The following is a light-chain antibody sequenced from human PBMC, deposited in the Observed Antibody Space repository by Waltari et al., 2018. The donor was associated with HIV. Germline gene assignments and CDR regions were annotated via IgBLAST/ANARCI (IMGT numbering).Light chain of an antibody. CDR2: WSS. CDR3: QQYFSVPYT. CDR1: PSLFYTSDNKNF. J-gene: IGKJ2*01. V-gene: IGKV4-1*01. Sequence: DVVMTQSPDSPAVSPGERATLHCKSKPSLFYTSDNKNFLAWYQQKAGQRPRLLIYWSSTRASGVPDRFSGSGSETDFTLTITSLRAEDVAIYFCQQYFSVPYTFGQGTKLEIK.